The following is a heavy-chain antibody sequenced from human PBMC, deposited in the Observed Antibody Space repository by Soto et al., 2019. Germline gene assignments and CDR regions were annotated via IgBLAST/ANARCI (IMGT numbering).Heavy chain of an antibody. J-gene: IGHJ6*02. CDR1: GYTFTTYA. CDR3: GRSVVGATGEILYNAMDV. D-gene: IGHD1-26*01. Sequence: QVQLVQSGAEVKKPGASVKVSCKASGYTFTTYALHWVPQAPGQRPEWMGWINPATGHTKYSKRFQDRVTITRDTSASTGYMELSSLRSEDTAVYYCGRSVVGATGEILYNAMDVWDQGTTVTVSS. CDR2: INPATGHT. V-gene: IGHV1-3*01.